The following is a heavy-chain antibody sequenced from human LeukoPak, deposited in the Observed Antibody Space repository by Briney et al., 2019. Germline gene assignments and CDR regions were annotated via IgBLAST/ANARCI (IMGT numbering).Heavy chain of an antibody. J-gene: IGHJ4*02. Sequence: SETLSLTCTVSGSSISSYYWSWIRQPPGKGLEWIGYIYYSGSTNYNPSLKSRVTISVDTSKNQFSLKLSSVTAADTAVYYCARLPYYDFWSGHDYWGQGTLVTVSS. D-gene: IGHD3-3*01. V-gene: IGHV4-59*08. CDR2: IYYSGST. CDR3: ARLPYYDFWSGHDY. CDR1: GSSISSYY.